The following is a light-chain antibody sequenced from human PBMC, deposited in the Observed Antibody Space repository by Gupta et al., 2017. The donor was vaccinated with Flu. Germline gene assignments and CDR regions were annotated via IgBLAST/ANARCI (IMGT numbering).Light chain of an antibody. V-gene: IGLV1-47*01. CDR2: PTH. J-gene: IGLJ1*01. CDR1: SSTIRSNS. Sequence: GPISCSGSSSTIRSNSVYWYQPVPGTAPKLLISPTHKRPSGVPDRFSGSKSGPSASLAISGLRSEAEADYYFSSWDYSLGGLYVFGTGTKV. CDR3: SSWDYSLGGLYV.